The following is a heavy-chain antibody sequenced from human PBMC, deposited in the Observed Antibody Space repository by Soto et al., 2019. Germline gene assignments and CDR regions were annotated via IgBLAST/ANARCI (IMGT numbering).Heavy chain of an antibody. CDR1: GFTFSSYA. V-gene: IGHV3-23*01. J-gene: IGHJ6*02. CDR3: AKDIDRVLRYFDWVHHFGMDV. D-gene: IGHD3-9*01. CDR2: ISGSGGST. Sequence: PGGSLKISCAASGFTFSSYAMSWVRPAPGKGLEWVSAISGSGGSTYYADSVKGRFTISRDNSKNTLYLQMNSLRAEDTAVYYCAKDIDRVLRYFDWVHHFGMDVWGQGTTVTVSS.